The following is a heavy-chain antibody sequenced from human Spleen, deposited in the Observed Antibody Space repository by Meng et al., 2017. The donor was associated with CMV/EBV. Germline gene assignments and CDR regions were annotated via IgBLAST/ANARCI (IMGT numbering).Heavy chain of an antibody. CDR3: ATGEFDGSYYYGLDV. J-gene: IGHJ6*02. Sequence: SVKVSCKASGGTFSSYAISWVRQAPGQGLEWMGGIIPTFGAPNYAQKLQDRVSITTDEATSTSYMDLSGLRSEDTAIYYCATGEFDGSYYYGLDVWGQGTTVTVSS. V-gene: IGHV1-69*05. CDR1: GGTFSSYA. D-gene: IGHD5-24*01. CDR2: IIPTFGAP.